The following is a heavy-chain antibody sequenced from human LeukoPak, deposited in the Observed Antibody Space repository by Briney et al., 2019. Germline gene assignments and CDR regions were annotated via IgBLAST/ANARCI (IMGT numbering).Heavy chain of an antibody. CDR2: ISSNGGST. J-gene: IGHJ3*02. CDR1: GFSFSIYA. CDR3: ASRRDAFHI. V-gene: IGHV3-64*01. Sequence: AGSLSLSCAASGFSFSIYANSWFSQAPGKGLEYVSAISSNGGSTYYANSVKGRFTISRDNSKNTLYLQMGSMRAEDMAVYYCASRRDAFHIWGQGTMVTVSS.